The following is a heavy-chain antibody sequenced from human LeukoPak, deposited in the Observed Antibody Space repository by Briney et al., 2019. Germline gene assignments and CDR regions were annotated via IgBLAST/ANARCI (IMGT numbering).Heavy chain of an antibody. V-gene: IGHV3-30-3*01. J-gene: IGHJ4*02. Sequence: GGSLRLSCAASGFTFSNYAIHWVRRAPGKGLEWVAVISYDGSNKYYADSVKGRFTISRDNSKNTLYLQMNSLRPEDTAVYYCAREKYGGYSYGYIDSWGQGTLVTVSS. CDR3: AREKYGGYSYGYIDS. CDR2: ISYDGSNK. D-gene: IGHD5-18*01. CDR1: GFTFSNYA.